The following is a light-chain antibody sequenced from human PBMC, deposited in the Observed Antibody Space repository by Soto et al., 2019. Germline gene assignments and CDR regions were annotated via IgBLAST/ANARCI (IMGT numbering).Light chain of an antibody. J-gene: IGKJ4*01. CDR1: QGVSTW. CDR3: QQTTTFPLT. V-gene: IGKV1D-12*01. Sequence: DIQMTQSPSSVSASVGDRVTITCRASQGVSTWLAWYQQKPGKAPNLLIYTASSLQSGVTSRFSGSGSGTDFTLAISSLQPEDFANYYCQQTTTFPLTFGGGTKVEI. CDR2: TAS.